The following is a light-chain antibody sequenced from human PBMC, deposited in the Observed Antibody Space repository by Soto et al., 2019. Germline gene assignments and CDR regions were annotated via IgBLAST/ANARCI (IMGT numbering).Light chain of an antibody. V-gene: IGLV2-23*02. CDR1: SNDVGSYNH. CDR2: EVN. CDR3: CSFAGSPMWV. J-gene: IGLJ3*02. Sequence: QSALTQPASVSGSLGQSITISCTGTSNDVGSYNHVSWYQQHPGKVPKVMIYEVNKRPSGVSNRFSGSKSGNTASLTISGLQAEDEADYYCCSFAGSPMWVLGGGTKLTVL.